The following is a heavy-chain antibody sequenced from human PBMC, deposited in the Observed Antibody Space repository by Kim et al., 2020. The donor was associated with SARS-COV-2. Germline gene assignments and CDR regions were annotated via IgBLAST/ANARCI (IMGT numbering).Heavy chain of an antibody. Sequence: ASVKVSCKASGYSFTTYVLNWVRQAPGQGLESMGRINTNTGNPTYAQDFTGRFVFSLDTSVNTAYLQINSLKAEDTAVYYCARNSDSGEIDFWGQGTLVAVSS. D-gene: IGHD3-10*01. J-gene: IGHJ4*02. CDR1: GYSFTTYV. CDR2: INTNTGNP. V-gene: IGHV7-4-1*02. CDR3: ARNSDSGEIDF.